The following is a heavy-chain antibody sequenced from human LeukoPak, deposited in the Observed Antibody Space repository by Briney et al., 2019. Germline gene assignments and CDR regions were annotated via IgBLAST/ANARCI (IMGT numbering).Heavy chain of an antibody. Sequence: ASETLSLTCALYGGSFSSYSWSWTWIRQTPEKGLGWIGEIIEKGNANYNPSLKSRVTIDLDTSKNQFPLKLTSMTAADTAMYYCARGYYPPRWYFDLWGRGTLVTVSS. CDR2: IIEKGNA. D-gene: IGHD3-10*01. V-gene: IGHV4-34*01. CDR3: ARGYYPPRWYFDL. J-gene: IGHJ2*01. CDR1: GGSFSSYS.